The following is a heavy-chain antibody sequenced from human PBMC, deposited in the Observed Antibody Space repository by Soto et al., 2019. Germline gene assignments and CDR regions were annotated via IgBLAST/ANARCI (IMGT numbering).Heavy chain of an antibody. CDR1: GGSISSYY. CDR2: IYYSGST. J-gene: IGHJ2*01. V-gene: IGHV4-59*01. Sequence: TSETLSLTCTVSGGSISSYYWSWIRQPPGKGLEWIGYIYYSGSTNYNPSLKSRVTISVDTSKNQFSLKLSSVTAADTAVYYCAGRLRPWYFDLWGRGTLVTVSS. D-gene: IGHD4-17*01. CDR3: AGRLRPWYFDL.